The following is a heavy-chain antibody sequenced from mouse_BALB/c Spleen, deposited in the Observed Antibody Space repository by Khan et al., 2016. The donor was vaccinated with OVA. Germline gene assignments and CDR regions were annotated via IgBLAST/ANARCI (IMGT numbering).Heavy chain of an antibody. V-gene: IGHV1-4*01. J-gene: IGHJ3*01. D-gene: IGHD2-14*01. CDR3: VREGAYYRSDGWFAY. CDR1: GYTFTSYT. CDR2: INPNNDYT. Sequence: VQLKQSGAELARPGASVKMSCKASGYTFTSYTVHWVRQRPGQALEWIGHINPNNDYTNYNQNFKDQATLIVDKSSSTAYMQLSSLTSEDSAVYYCVREGAYYRSDGWFAYWGQGTLVTVSA.